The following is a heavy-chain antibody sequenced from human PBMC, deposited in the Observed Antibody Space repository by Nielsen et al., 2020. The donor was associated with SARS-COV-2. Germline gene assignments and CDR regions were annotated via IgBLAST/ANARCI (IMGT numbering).Heavy chain of an antibody. CDR1: GYTFTSYY. J-gene: IGHJ6*02. CDR3: ARYSSGWYRYYYGMDV. Sequence: ASVKVSCKASGYTFTSYYMHWVRQAPGQGLEWMGIINPSGGSTSYEQKFQGRVTMTRETYTSTVYMELSSLRSEDTAVYYCARYSSGWYRYYYGMDVWGQGTTVTVSS. CDR2: INPSGGST. V-gene: IGHV1-46*01. D-gene: IGHD6-19*01.